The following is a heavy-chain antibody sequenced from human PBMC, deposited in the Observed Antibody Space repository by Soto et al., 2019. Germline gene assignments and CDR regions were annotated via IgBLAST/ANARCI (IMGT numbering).Heavy chain of an antibody. J-gene: IGHJ6*02. CDR1: GFTFSSYG. Sequence: GGSLRLSCAASGFTFSSYGMHWVRQAPGKGLEWVAVIWYDGSNKYYADSVKGRFTISRDNSKNTLYLQMNSLRAEDTAVYYCARGGETYYYDSSGWYYYGMDVWGQGTTVTVSS. D-gene: IGHD3-22*01. V-gene: IGHV3-33*01. CDR2: IWYDGSNK. CDR3: ARGGETYYYDSSGWYYYGMDV.